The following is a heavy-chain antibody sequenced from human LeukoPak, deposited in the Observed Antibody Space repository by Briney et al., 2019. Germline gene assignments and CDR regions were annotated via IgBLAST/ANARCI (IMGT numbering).Heavy chain of an antibody. Sequence: SGTLSLTCAVSGGSLSSSPWWPWVRQPPGKGLEWIGEISHSGTTNYNPSLKSRVTISVDKSKNLFSLRLTSVTAADTAIYYCAGVPLVRGVLDWGQGTLVTVSS. J-gene: IGHJ4*02. CDR1: GGSLSSSPW. CDR2: ISHSGTT. D-gene: IGHD3-10*01. V-gene: IGHV4-4*02. CDR3: AGVPLVRGVLD.